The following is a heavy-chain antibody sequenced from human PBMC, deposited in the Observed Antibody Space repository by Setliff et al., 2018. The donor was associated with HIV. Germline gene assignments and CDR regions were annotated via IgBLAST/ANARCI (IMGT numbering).Heavy chain of an antibody. D-gene: IGHD6-13*01. V-gene: IGHV1-18*01. CDR3: ARDREAGDWYFDL. J-gene: IGHJ2*01. CDR1: GYIFSGYG. Sequence: ASVKVSCKASGYIFSGYGISWVRQAPGQGLEWMGWISAYNGNINYAQKFQGRVTMTTDTSTSTAHMELRSLRSDDTAVYYCARDREAGDWYFDLWGRGTLVTVSS. CDR2: ISAYNGNI.